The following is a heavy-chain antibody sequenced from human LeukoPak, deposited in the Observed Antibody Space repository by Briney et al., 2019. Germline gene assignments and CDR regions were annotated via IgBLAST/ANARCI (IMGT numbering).Heavy chain of an antibody. CDR2: ITSRGAHI. CDR3: ARVAQGATTENYYYYYMDV. D-gene: IGHD4-11*01. CDR1: GFAFNSYT. V-gene: IGHV3-21*01. Sequence: GGSLRLSCAASGFAFNSYTIKWVRQAPGKGLEWVSAITSRGAHIYNADSVKGRFTISRDNAENSAYLQMSSLRAEDTAVYYCARVAQGATTENYYYYYMDVWGKGTTVTVSS. J-gene: IGHJ6*03.